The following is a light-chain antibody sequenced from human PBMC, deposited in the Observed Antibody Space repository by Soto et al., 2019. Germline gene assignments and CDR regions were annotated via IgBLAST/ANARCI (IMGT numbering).Light chain of an antibody. Sequence: DIQMTQSPSTLSASVGDRVTITCRASQSIRSWLAWYQHKPGKAPKLLIYDASSLESGVPSRFSGSGSGTEFTLTISSLQPDDFAAYYCQQYYSYPWTFGQGTK. CDR2: DAS. V-gene: IGKV1-5*01. CDR1: QSIRSW. J-gene: IGKJ1*01. CDR3: QQYYSYPWT.